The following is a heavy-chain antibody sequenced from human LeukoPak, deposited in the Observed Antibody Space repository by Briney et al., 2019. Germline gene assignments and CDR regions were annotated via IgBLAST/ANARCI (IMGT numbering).Heavy chain of an antibody. CDR3: AKDRYGSGKNWFDP. J-gene: IGHJ5*02. CDR1: GFTFSSYG. Sequence: PGGSLRLSCAASGFTFSSYGTHWVRQAPGKGLEWVAVISYDGSNKYYADSVKGRFTISRDNSKNTLYLQMNSLRAEDTAVYYCAKDRYGSGKNWFDPWGQGTLVTVSS. CDR2: ISYDGSNK. V-gene: IGHV3-30*18. D-gene: IGHD3-10*01.